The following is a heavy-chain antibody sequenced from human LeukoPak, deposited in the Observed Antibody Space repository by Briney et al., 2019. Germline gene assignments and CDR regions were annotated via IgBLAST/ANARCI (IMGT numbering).Heavy chain of an antibody. Sequence: ASVKVSCKASGGTFSSYAISWVRQAPGQGLEWMGGIIPIFGTANYAQKFQGRVTITADESTSTAYMELSSLRSEDTAVYYCAREYRYCSGGSCLEWFDPWGQGTLVTVSS. CDR1: GGTFSSYA. CDR3: AREYRYCSGGSCLEWFDP. J-gene: IGHJ5*02. D-gene: IGHD2-15*01. V-gene: IGHV1-69*13. CDR2: IIPIFGTA.